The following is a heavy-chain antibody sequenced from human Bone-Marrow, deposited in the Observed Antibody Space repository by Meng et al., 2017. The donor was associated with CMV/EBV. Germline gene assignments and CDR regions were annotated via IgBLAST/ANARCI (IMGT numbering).Heavy chain of an antibody. CDR3: ARGRDD. CDR2: INPNTGAA. V-gene: IGHV1-2*02. CDR1: GYTFTGYF. J-gene: IGHJ4*02. D-gene: IGHD3-3*01. Sequence: ASVKVSCKTSGYTFTGYFIYWVRQAPGQGLEWMGGINPNTGAANYAPKFQGRVTMTRDTSISTAFMDLSRLTADDTAVYYCARGRDDWGQGTLVTVSS.